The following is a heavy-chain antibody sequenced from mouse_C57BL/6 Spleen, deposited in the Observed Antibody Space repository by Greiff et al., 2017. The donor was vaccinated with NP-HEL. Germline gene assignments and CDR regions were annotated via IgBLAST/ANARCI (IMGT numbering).Heavy chain of an antibody. D-gene: IGHD4-1*01. J-gene: IGHJ3*01. V-gene: IGHV5-17*01. CDR1: GFTFSDYG. Sequence: EVKLVESGGGLVKPGGSLKLSCAASGFTFSDYGMHWVRQAPEKGLEWVAYISSGSSTIYYADTVKGRFTISRDNAKNTLCLQMTSLRSEDTAMYYCARPLTGSFAYWGQGTLVTVSA. CDR3: ARPLTGSFAY. CDR2: ISSGSSTI.